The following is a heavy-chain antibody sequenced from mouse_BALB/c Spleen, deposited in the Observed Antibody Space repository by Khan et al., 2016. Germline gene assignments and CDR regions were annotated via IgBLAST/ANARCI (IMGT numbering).Heavy chain of an antibody. D-gene: IGHD1-2*01. CDR1: GFTFSDYY. J-gene: IGHJ2*02. CDR2: ISDAGTYT. CDR3: TRDHYGLFFDY. Sequence: EVELVESGGGLMKPGGSLKLSCAASGFTFSDYYMYWVRQTPEKRLEWVATISDAGTYTYYPDTVKGRFTISRDNADNKLYLQMSSLKSEDTAMYYCTRDHYGLFFDYWARGTSLTVAS. V-gene: IGHV5-4*02.